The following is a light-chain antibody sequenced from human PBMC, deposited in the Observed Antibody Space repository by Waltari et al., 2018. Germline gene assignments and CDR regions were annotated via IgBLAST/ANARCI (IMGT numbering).Light chain of an antibody. CDR3: SSYISDDTLDV. Sequence: QTALTQPASVSGSPGQSITLSCAGTSRAVGDSNYFSGYQQYPGEAPKLIIYDVSHRPSGVSNRFSGSKSGNTASLTISGLQAEDEADYYCSSYISDDTLDVFGTGTKVTVL. CDR2: DVS. CDR1: SRAVGDSNY. V-gene: IGLV2-14*03. J-gene: IGLJ1*01.